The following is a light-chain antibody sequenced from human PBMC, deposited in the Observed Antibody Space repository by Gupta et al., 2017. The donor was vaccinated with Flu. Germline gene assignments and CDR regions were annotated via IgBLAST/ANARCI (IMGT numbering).Light chain of an antibody. CDR1: QNIDSY. CDR3: QQSYITPHS. J-gene: IGKJ2*03. V-gene: IGKV1-39*01. CDR2: AAS. Sequence: DIQMTQSPSSLSASVGDRVTITCRASQNIDSYLNWYQQKPGKAPQLLIYAASSLHSGVPSRFSGSGSETTFTLTISRLHPEDFATYYCQQSYITPHSFGQGTKLEIK.